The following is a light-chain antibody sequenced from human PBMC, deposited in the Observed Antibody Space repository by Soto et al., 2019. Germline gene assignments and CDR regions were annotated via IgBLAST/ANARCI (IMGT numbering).Light chain of an antibody. CDR2: EVS. J-gene: IGLJ3*02. Sequence: QSALTPPASVSGSPGQSITISFTGTSSDVGGYNYVSWYQHHPGKAPKLMIYEVSNRPSGVSTRFSGSKSGNTASLTISGLQAEDEADYYCRSYTGSSTPVFGGGTKLTVL. V-gene: IGLV2-14*01. CDR1: SSDVGGYNY. CDR3: RSYTGSSTPV.